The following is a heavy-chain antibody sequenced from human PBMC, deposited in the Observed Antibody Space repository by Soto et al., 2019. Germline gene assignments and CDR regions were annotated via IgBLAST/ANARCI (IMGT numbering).Heavy chain of an antibody. CDR3: ASGQLVHYYYYGMDV. V-gene: IGHV1-18*01. CDR2: ISAYNGNT. Sequence: QVQLVQSGAEVKKPGASVKVSCKASGYTFTSYGISWVRQAPGQGLEWMGWISAYNGNTNYAQKLQGRVTMTTDTSTRTAYMELRSLRSDDTAVYYCASGQLVHYYYYGMDVWGQGTTVTVSS. D-gene: IGHD6-13*01. CDR1: GYTFTSYG. J-gene: IGHJ6*02.